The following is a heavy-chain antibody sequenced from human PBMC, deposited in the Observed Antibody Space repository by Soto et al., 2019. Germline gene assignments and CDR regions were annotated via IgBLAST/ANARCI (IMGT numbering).Heavy chain of an antibody. CDR2: IYYSGST. Sequence: GLEWIGYIYYSGSTYYNPSLKSRVTISVDTSKNQFSLKLSSVTAADTAVYYCATNKKDFWSGFHQAFDSWGQGTLVTVSS. J-gene: IGHJ4*02. CDR3: ATNKKDFWSGFHQAFDS. D-gene: IGHD3-3*01. V-gene: IGHV4-31*02.